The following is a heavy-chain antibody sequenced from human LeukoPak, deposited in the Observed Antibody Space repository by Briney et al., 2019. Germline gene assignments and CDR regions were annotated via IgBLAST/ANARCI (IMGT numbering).Heavy chain of an antibody. CDR1: GFTFSSYG. D-gene: IGHD4-23*01. V-gene: IGHV3-21*01. J-gene: IGHJ4*02. CDR2: ISSSSTYI. CDR3: ARGDGNSMNY. Sequence: GGSLRLSCAASGFTFSSYGMNWVRQAPGEGLEWVSFISSSSTYIYYADSVKGRFTISRDNAKNSLYLQMNSLRAEDTAVYYCARGDGNSMNYWGQGTLLTVSS.